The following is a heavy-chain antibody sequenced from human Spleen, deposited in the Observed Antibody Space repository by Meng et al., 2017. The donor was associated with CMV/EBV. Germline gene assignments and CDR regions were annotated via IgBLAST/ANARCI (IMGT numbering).Heavy chain of an antibody. CDR3: ARDSSSSWYGY. CDR1: GYTFNDHY. Sequence: ASVKVSCKASGYTFNDHYLHWVRQARGQGLEWVGWINPKTGSTKYAQKLQGRVTISRDTSINTVYMELNRLRSDDTAVFYCARDSSSSWYGYWGEGTLVTVSS. V-gene: IGHV1-2*02. J-gene: IGHJ4*02. D-gene: IGHD6-13*01. CDR2: INPKTGST.